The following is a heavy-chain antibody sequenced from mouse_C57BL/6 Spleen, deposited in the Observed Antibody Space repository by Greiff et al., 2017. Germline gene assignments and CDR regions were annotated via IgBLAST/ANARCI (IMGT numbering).Heavy chain of an antibody. D-gene: IGHD1-1*01. CDR3: ASPHYYGSRYWYFDV. Sequence: VQLQQSGAELVKPGASVKISCKASGYAFSSYWMNWVKQRPGKGLEWIGQIYPGDGDTNYNGKFKGKATLTADKSSITAYMQLSSLTSEDSAVYFCASPHYYGSRYWYFDVWGTGTTGTVSS. J-gene: IGHJ1*03. CDR2: IYPGDGDT. V-gene: IGHV1-80*01. CDR1: GYAFSSYW.